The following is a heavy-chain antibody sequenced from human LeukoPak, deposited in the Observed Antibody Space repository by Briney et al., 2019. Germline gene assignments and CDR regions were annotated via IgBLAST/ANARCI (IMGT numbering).Heavy chain of an antibody. V-gene: IGHV3-30*18. D-gene: IGHD6-13*01. Sequence: PGRSLRLSCAASGFTFSSYGMHWARQAPGKGLEWVALISYDGSNKYYADSVKGRFTISRDNSKNTLYLQMNSLRADDTAVYHCAKLLSSSWYTVTADYWGQGTLVTVSS. J-gene: IGHJ4*02. CDR3: AKLLSSSWYTVTADY. CDR1: GFTFSSYG. CDR2: ISYDGSNK.